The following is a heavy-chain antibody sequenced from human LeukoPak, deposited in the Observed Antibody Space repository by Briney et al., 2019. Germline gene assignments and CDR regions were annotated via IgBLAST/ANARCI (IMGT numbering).Heavy chain of an antibody. D-gene: IGHD2-2*02. CDR1: GGSFSGYY. CDR3: ARGYCSSTSCYKRWAFDI. V-gene: IGHV4-59*10. CDR2: IYTSGST. J-gene: IGHJ3*02. Sequence: SETLSLTCAVYGGSFSGYYWSWIRQPAGKGLEWIGRIYTSGSTNYNPSLKSRVTISVDTSKNQFSLKLSSVTAADTAVYYRARGYCSSTSCYKRWAFDIWGQGTMVTVSS.